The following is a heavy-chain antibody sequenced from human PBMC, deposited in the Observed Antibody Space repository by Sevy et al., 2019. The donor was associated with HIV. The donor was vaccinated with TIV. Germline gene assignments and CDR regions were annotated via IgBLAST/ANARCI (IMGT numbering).Heavy chain of an antibody. Sequence: GGSLRLSCAASGFTFSSYAMFWVRQAPGKGLEWVSIISGSGGTTYYADSVKGRFTISRDNSKNTLYLQMNGLTTEDTAVYYCARPRANYVDHYFFYAMDVWGQGTTVTVSS. V-gene: IGHV3-23*01. CDR2: ISGSGGTT. CDR1: GFTFSSYA. J-gene: IGHJ6*02. D-gene: IGHD4-17*01. CDR3: ARPRANYVDHYFFYAMDV.